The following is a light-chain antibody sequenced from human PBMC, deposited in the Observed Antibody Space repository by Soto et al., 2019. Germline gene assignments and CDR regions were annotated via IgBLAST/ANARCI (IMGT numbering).Light chain of an antibody. J-gene: IGKJ5*01. CDR3: QQRSNWAPIT. CDR2: GAS. CDR1: QSVRSS. V-gene: IGKV3-15*01. Sequence: EVVMTQSPVTLSVSPGERATLSCRASQSVRSSVAWYQQKPGQAPRLLFYGASTRATGIPARFSGSGSGTEFTLTISSLQSEDVAVYYCQQRSNWAPITFGQGTRLEIK.